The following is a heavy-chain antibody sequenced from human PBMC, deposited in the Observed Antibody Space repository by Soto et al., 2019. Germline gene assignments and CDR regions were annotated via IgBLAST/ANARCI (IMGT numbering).Heavy chain of an antibody. V-gene: IGHV4-34*01. J-gene: IGHJ5*02. D-gene: IGHD6-6*01. CDR3: ARRSLKQLDRGNWFDP. Sequence: SETLSLTCAVYGGSFSGYHWSWIRQPPGKGLEWIGEINHSGSTNYNPSLKSRVTISVDTSKNQFSLKLSSVTAADTAVYYCARRSLKQLDRGNWFDPWGQGTLVTVSS. CDR2: INHSGST. CDR1: GGSFSGYH.